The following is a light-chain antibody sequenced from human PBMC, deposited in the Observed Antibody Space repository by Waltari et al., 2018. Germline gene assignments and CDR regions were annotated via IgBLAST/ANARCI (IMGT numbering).Light chain of an antibody. CDR1: SSSIGSRA. J-gene: IGLJ3*02. Sequence: QSSLTQPPSASGTPGQRVTISCSRSSSSIGSRAVNWYQRLPGTAPNPLIYTDVHRPSGVPDRFSGSKSGTSASLAISGLQPADEGDYYCAAWDDGLDGVVFGGGTKLTVL. V-gene: IGLV1-44*01. CDR2: TDV. CDR3: AAWDDGLDGVV.